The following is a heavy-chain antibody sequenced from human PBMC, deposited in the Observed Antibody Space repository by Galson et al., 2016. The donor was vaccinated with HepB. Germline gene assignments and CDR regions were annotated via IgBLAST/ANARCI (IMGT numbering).Heavy chain of an antibody. CDR1: GFTFSTYW. Sequence: SLRLSCAGSGFTFSTYWMTWVRQAPGKGLEWVASIKQDGTETFYVDSVKGRFTVSRDNAKNSLYLQIKSLRAEDTAVYYCARVRRVPVAGTATYYFDPWGRGTLVTVSS. J-gene: IGHJ2*01. D-gene: IGHD6-19*01. CDR2: IKQDGTET. V-gene: IGHV3-7*01. CDR3: ARVRRVPVAGTATYYFDP.